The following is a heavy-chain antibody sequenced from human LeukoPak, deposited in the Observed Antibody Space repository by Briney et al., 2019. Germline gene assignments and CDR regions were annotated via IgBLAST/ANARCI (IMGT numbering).Heavy chain of an antibody. J-gene: IGHJ3*02. Sequence: GGSLRLSCAASGFTFDDYAMHWVRQAPGKGLEWVSGISWNSGSIGYADSVKGRFTISRDNAKNSLYLQMNSLRAEDMALYYCAKDIAAAMNAFDIWGQGTMVTVSS. V-gene: IGHV3-9*03. CDR1: GFTFDDYA. CDR3: AKDIAAAMNAFDI. D-gene: IGHD6-13*01. CDR2: ISWNSGSI.